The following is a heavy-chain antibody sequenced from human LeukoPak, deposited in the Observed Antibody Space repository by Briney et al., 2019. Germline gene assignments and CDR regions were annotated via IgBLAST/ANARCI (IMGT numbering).Heavy chain of an antibody. CDR1: GFTFSSYA. V-gene: IGHV3-23*01. CDR3: AKGTTMVRGVIITFDD. Sequence: GGSLRLSCAASGFTFSSYAMNWVRQAPGKGLEWVSVISGSGGSTYYADSVKGRFTISRDNSKNTLYLQMNSLRAEDTAVYYCAKGTTMVRGVIITFDDWGQGTLVTVSS. J-gene: IGHJ4*02. CDR2: ISGSGGST. D-gene: IGHD3-10*01.